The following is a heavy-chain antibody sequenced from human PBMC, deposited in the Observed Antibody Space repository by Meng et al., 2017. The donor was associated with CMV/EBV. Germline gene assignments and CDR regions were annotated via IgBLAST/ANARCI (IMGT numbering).Heavy chain of an antibody. CDR3: AKASAVTTWLRYYGMDV. D-gene: IGHD4-11*01. Sequence: GGSLRLSCTASGFTFSTYDFHWVRQPTGKGLEWVSSIGTVGDTYSIGSVKGRFIISREDAKNSVYLQMNGLRDGDTGLYYCAKASAVTTWLRYYGMDVWGQGTTVTVSS. V-gene: IGHV3-13*01. CDR1: GFTFSTYD. J-gene: IGHJ6*02. CDR2: IGTVGDT.